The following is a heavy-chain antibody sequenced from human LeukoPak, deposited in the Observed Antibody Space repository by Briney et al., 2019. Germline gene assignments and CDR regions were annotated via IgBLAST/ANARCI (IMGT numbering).Heavy chain of an antibody. CDR2: INWNGGST. CDR1: GFTFDDYG. V-gene: IGHV3-20*04. J-gene: IGHJ4*02. CDR3: ARGYDFWSGYSFDY. Sequence: PGGSLRLSCAASGFTFDDYGMSWVRQAPGKGLEWVSGINWNGGSTGYADSVKGRFTISRDNSKNTLYLQMNSLRAEDTAVYYCARGYDFWSGYSFDYWGQGTLVTVSS. D-gene: IGHD3-3*01.